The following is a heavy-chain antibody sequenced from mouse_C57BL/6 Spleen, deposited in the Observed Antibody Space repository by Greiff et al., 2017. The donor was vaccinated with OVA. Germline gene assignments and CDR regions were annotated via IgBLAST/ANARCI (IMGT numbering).Heavy chain of an antibody. CDR2: SRNKANDYTT. V-gene: IGHV7-1*01. CDR3: ARDASVGHWFAY. CDR1: GFTFSDFY. J-gene: IGHJ3*01. Sequence: EVKVVESGGGLVQSGRSLRLSCATSGFTFSDFYMEWVRQAPGKGLEWIAASRNKANDYTTEYSASVKGRFIVYRDTSQSILSLQMNALRAEDTAIYYCARDASVGHWFAYWGQGTLVTVSA. D-gene: IGHD3-3*01.